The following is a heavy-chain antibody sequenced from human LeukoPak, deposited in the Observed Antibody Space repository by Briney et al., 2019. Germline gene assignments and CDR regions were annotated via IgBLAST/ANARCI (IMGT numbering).Heavy chain of an antibody. D-gene: IGHD2-15*01. CDR3: AGQKCSGGSCDREI. J-gene: IGHJ4*02. CDR2: ISADSGKT. V-gene: IGHV1-18*01. Sequence: ASVKVSCKAPGYSFASYAISWVRQAPGQGLEWMGWISADSGKTDYAQKFQGRVTMTTDTSTSTAYMELISLRSDDTAVYYCAGQKCSGGSCDREIWGQGTLVTVSS. CDR1: GYSFASYA.